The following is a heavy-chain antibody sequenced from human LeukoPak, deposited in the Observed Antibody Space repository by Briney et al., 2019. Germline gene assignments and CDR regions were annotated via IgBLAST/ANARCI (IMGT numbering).Heavy chain of an antibody. CDR3: ARTPDCSSTSCYSYYYYGMDV. CDR1: GGSISSYY. V-gene: IGHV4-59*01. CDR2: IYYSGST. Sequence: KASETLSLTCTVSGGSISSYYWSWIRQPPGKGLEWIEYIYYSGSTNYNPSLKSRVTISVDTSKNQFSLKLSSVTAADTAVYYCARTPDCSSTSCYSYYYYGMDVWGQGTTVTVSS. J-gene: IGHJ6*02. D-gene: IGHD2-2*01.